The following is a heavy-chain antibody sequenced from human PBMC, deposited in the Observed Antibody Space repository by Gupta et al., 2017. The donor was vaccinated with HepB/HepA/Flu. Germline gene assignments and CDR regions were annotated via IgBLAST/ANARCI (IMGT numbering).Heavy chain of an antibody. CDR1: GGSVSSGYNY. D-gene: IGHD4-23*01. CDR3: ARGSSVGSPRD. CDR2: FYDNDNT. V-gene: IGHV4-30-4*01. J-gene: IGHJ4*02. Sequence: QVQLQESGPGLVKPSQTLSLTCTVSGGSVSSGYNYWSWIRQPPGKGLEFMGFFYDNDNTYYNPSLRSRVTFSIETSKNHVSLNLTSVTAADTAVDFCARGSSVGSPRDWGQGTLVSVSS.